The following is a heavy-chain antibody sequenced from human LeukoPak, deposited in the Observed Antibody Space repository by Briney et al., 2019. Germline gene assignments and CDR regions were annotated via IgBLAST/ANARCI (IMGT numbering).Heavy chain of an antibody. CDR1: GFTFSGSV. V-gene: IGHV3-73*01. D-gene: IGHD3-22*01. CDR2: TRSKANNYAT. Sequence: GGSLRLSCAASGFTFSGSVMHWVRQAPGKGLEWVGRTRSKANNYATAYAASVKGRFTISRDDSKNTAYLQMNSLKTEDTAVYYCAKDVGYDSSGYYYVVDYWGQGTLVTVSS. CDR3: AKDVGYDSSGYYYVVDY. J-gene: IGHJ4*02.